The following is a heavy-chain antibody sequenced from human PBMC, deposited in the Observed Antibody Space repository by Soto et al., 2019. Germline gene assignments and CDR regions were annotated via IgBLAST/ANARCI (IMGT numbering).Heavy chain of an antibody. CDR2: FSGSGENI. D-gene: IGHD2-2*01. Sequence: QPGGSLRLSCVASGFTFSTHAMSWVRQAPGKGLEWVSTFSGSGENIYYAESVKGRLTISRDDSKNTLYLQMNSLRVEDTAVYYCAKDPPWTVGPLAMDVWGQGTTVTVSS. J-gene: IGHJ6*02. CDR1: GFTFSTHA. V-gene: IGHV3-23*01. CDR3: AKDPPWTVGPLAMDV.